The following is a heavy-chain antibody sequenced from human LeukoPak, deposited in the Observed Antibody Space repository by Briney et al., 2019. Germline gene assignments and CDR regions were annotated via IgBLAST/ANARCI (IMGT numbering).Heavy chain of an antibody. CDR2: INHSGST. J-gene: IGHJ3*02. Sequence: SETLSLTCAVYGGSFSGYYWSWIRQPPGKGLEWIGEINHSGSTNYNPSLKSRVTISVDTSKNQFSLKLSSVTAADTAVYYCARGLTYYYDSSGYYYVRSAFDIWGQGTMVTVSS. CDR1: GGSFSGYY. V-gene: IGHV4-34*01. CDR3: ARGLTYYYDSSGYYYVRSAFDI. D-gene: IGHD3-22*01.